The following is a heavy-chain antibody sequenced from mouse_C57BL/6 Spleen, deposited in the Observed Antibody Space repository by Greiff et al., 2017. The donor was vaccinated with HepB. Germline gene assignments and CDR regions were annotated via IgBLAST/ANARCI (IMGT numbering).Heavy chain of an antibody. Sequence: EVQRVESEGGLVQPGSSMKLSCTASGFTFSDYYMAWVRQVPEKGLEWVANINYDGSSTYYLDSLKSRFIISRDNAKNILYLQMSSLKSEDTATYYCATNYYGSAWFAYWGQGTLVTVSA. V-gene: IGHV5-16*01. CDR2: INYDGSST. CDR1: GFTFSDYY. D-gene: IGHD1-1*01. J-gene: IGHJ3*01. CDR3: ATNYYGSAWFAY.